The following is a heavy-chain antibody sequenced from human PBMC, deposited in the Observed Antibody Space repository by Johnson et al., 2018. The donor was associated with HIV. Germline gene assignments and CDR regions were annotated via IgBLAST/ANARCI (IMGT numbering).Heavy chain of an antibody. CDR3: ARDQRFWAFDI. Sequence: QVQLVESGGGLVKPGGSLSLSCAASGFTFSDYYMSWIRQAPGKGLEWVSFISSSGSTIYYTDSVKGRFTISRDNAKNSLYLQMNSLRAEVTAVYYCARDQRFWAFDIWGQGTMVTVSS. CDR2: ISSSGSTI. D-gene: IGHD3-3*01. CDR1: GFTFSDYY. J-gene: IGHJ3*02. V-gene: IGHV3-11*04.